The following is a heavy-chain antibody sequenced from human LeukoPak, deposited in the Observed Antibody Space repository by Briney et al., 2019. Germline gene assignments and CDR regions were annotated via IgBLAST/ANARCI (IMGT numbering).Heavy chain of an antibody. V-gene: IGHV5-51*01. CDR1: GYSFTSYW. J-gene: IGHJ4*02. D-gene: IGHD6-13*01. CDR2: IYPGDSDT. CDR3: ARYSSSWYEFDY. Sequence: GESLKISRKGSGYSFTSYWIGWVRQMPGKGLEWMGIIYPGDSDTRYSPSFQGQVTISADKSIGTAYLQWSSLKASDIAMYYCARYSSSWYEFDYWGQGTLVTVSS.